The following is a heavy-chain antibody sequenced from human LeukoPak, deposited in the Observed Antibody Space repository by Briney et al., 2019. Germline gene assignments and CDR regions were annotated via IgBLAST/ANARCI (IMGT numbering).Heavy chain of an antibody. CDR2: INPNSGGT. CDR1: GYTLTELS. D-gene: IGHD3-9*01. J-gene: IGHJ6*03. CDR3: ASRASDILTGYLYYYMDV. V-gene: IGHV1-2*02. Sequence: ASVKVSCKVSGYTLTELSMHWVRQAPGQGLEWMGWINPNSGGTNYAQKFQGRVTMTRDTSISTAYMELSRLRSDDTAVYYCASRASDILTGYLYYYMDVWGKGTTVTVSS.